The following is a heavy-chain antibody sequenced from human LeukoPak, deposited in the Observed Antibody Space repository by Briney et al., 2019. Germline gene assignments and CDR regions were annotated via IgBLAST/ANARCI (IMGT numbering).Heavy chain of an antibody. CDR1: GGSISSYY. Sequence: SETLSLTCTVSGGSISSYYWSWIRQPPGKGLEWIGYIYYSGNTNYNPSLKSRVTISVDTSKSQFSLKLSSVTAADTAVYYCARAGSSAYVLDYWGQGTLVTVSS. CDR2: IYYSGNT. J-gene: IGHJ4*02. D-gene: IGHD3-22*01. CDR3: ARAGSSAYVLDY. V-gene: IGHV4-59*01.